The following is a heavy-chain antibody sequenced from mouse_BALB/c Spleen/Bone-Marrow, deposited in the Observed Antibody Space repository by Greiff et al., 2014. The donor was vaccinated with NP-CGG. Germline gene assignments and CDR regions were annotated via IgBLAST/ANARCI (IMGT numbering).Heavy chain of an antibody. CDR1: GFNIKDTY. J-gene: IGHJ1*01. CDR3: ASYRYGWYFDV. D-gene: IGHD2-14*01. V-gene: IGHV14-3*02. Sequence: EVQLQQSGAELVKPGASVKLSCTASGFNIKDTYMHWVKQRPEQGLEWIGRIDPANGNTKYDPKFQGKATITADTSSNTAYLQLGSLTSEGTAVYYCASYRYGWYFDVWGAGTTVTVSS. CDR2: IDPANGNT.